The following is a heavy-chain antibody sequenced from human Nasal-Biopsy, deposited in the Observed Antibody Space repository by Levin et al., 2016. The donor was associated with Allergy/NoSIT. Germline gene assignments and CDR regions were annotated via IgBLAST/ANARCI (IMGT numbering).Heavy chain of an antibody. CDR2: LISGSDTT. CDR1: GFTFSRHT. Sequence: GESLKISCAASGFTFSRHTMNWVRQAPGKGLEWVSSLISGSDTTYYADSVRGRFTISRDNSKNTLYLQMNGLRAEDTAVYYCSKVRKPRVSNSVIDYWGQGTLVTVSS. D-gene: IGHD3-16*02. J-gene: IGHJ4*02. V-gene: IGHV3-23*01. CDR3: SKVRKPRVSNSVIDY.